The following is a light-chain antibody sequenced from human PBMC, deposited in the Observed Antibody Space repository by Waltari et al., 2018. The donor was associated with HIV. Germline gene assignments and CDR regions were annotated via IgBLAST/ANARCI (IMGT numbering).Light chain of an antibody. CDR2: EDS. Sequence: SYELTQPPSVSVSPGQTARTTCPGDALGKTFPTWYQQKSGQAPVLVIYEDSRRPSGISERFSGSSSGTVATFTISGAQVEDAADYYCYSTDSSANHGVFGGGTKLTVL. V-gene: IGLV3-10*01. CDR3: YSTDSSANHGV. CDR1: ALGKTF. J-gene: IGLJ3*02.